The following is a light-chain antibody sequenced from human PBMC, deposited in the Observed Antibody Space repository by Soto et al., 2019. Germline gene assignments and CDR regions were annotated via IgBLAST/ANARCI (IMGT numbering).Light chain of an antibody. Sequence: DIQMTQSPSSLSASVGDRVTITCRASQTITSYLNWYQQKPGRAPKLLIYATSSLQGGVPSRFSGRRSGTDFSLSISSLQPEDFATYYCQQSDSFPWTFGQGTKVEIK. V-gene: IGKV1-39*01. J-gene: IGKJ1*01. CDR2: ATS. CDR1: QTITSY. CDR3: QQSDSFPWT.